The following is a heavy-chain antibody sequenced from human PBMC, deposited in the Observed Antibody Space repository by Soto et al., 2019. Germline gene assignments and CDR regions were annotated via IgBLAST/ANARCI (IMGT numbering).Heavy chain of an antibody. V-gene: IGHV3-15*07. CDR3: TTDNQDDSAMALGVYYYGMDV. D-gene: IGHD5-18*01. Sequence: EVQLVESGGGLVKPGGSLRLSCAASGFTFSNAWMNWVRQAPGKGREWVGRIKSKTDGGTTDYAAPVKGRFTISREDSKNTLYLQMNSLKTEDTAVYYCTTDNQDDSAMALGVYYYGMDVWGQGTTVTVSS. CDR1: GFTFSNAW. J-gene: IGHJ6*02. CDR2: IKSKTDGGTT.